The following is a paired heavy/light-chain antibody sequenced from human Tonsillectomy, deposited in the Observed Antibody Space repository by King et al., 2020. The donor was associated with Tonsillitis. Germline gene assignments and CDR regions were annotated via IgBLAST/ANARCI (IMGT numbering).Light chain of an antibody. CDR3: AVWDDSLNGWV. CDR1: SSNIGSNT. CDR2: YNN. J-gene: IGLJ3*02. Sequence: QSVLTQPPSASGTPGQRVTISCSGSSSNIGSNTVNWYQQLPGTAPKLLVYYNNKRPSGVPDRFSGSKSGTSASLAISGLQSEDEADYYCAVWDDSLNGWVFGGGTKLTVL. V-gene: IGLV1-44*01.
Heavy chain of an antibody. V-gene: IGHV4-4*07. CDR2: IYTSGST. J-gene: IGHJ3*02. Sequence: EWIGRIYTSGSTNYNASLKSRVTMSVDTSKKQFSLKLSSVTAADTAVYYCARERGMDFVVVGGATYEAFDIWGQGTMVTVTS. CDR3: ARERGMDFVVVGGATYEAFDI. D-gene: IGHD2-15*01.